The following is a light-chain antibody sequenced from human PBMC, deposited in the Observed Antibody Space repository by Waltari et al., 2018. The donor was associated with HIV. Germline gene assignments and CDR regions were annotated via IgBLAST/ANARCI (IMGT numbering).Light chain of an antibody. Sequence: IVMTQSPLSLPVTPGEPASIPCRSSQSLLHSNGYNYLDWYLQKPGQSPQLLIYLGSNRASGVPDRFSGSGSGTDFTLKISRVEAEDVGVYYGMQALQTPRTFGQGTKVEIK. V-gene: IGKV2-28*01. CDR3: MQALQTPRT. J-gene: IGKJ1*01. CDR2: LGS. CDR1: QSLLHSNGYNY.